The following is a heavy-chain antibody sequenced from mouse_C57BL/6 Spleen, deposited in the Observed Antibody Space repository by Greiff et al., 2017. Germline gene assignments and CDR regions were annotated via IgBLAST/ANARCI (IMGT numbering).Heavy chain of an antibody. J-gene: IGHJ4*01. D-gene: IGHD3-2*02. V-gene: IGHV5-17*01. CDR1: GFTFSDYG. Sequence: EVMLVESGGGLVKPGGSLKLSCAASGFTFSDYGMHWVRQAPEKGLEWVAYISSGSSTIYYADTVKGRFTISRDNAKNTLFLQMTSLRSEDTAMYYCARGAAQATSAMDYWGQGTSVTVSS. CDR2: ISSGSSTI. CDR3: ARGAAQATSAMDY.